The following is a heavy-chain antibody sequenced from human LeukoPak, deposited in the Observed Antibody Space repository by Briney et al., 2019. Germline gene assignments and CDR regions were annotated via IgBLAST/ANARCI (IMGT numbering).Heavy chain of an antibody. J-gene: IGHJ4*02. CDR2: IWYDGSNK. CDR3: ARDLPTGYGQRLDY. CDR1: GFTFSSYG. D-gene: IGHD5-18*01. V-gene: IGHV3-33*01. Sequence: PGGSLRLSCAASGFTFSSYGMHWVRQAPGKGLEWVAVIWYDGSNKYYADSVKGRFTISRDNAKNSLYLQMNSLRAEDTAVYYCARDLPTGYGQRLDYWGQGTLVTVSS.